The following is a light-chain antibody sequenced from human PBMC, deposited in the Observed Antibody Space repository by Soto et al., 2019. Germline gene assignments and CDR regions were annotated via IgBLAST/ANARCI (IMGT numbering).Light chain of an antibody. J-gene: IGKJ1*01. CDR3: HQYTSYSRWT. CDR1: QSIGSW. V-gene: IGKV1-5*03. Sequence: DNQLTQSPSTLSASVGDRVSITCWASQSIGSWLDWYQQKPGKAPKLLIYKASTLESGVPSRFSGSGSGTEFTLTINSLQPDDFATYYCHQYTSYSRWTFGQGTKVEIK. CDR2: KAS.